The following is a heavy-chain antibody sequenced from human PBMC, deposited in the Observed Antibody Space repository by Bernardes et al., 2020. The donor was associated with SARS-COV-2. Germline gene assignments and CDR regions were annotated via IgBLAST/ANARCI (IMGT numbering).Heavy chain of an antibody. CDR3: ARGFFIGYSARDAYYYDSGSPGIERFGMDV. D-gene: IGHD3-22*01. V-gene: IGHV1-3*01. J-gene: IGHJ6*02. CDR2: INAGHGNT. Sequence: ASVKVSCKASGYTFTTYAMHWVRQAPGQRLEWMGWINAGHGNTKYSQKFQGRVTTTRDTSANTAYMELSSLRSEDTAVYYCARGFFIGYSARDAYYYDSGSPGIERFGMDVWGQGTTVTVSS. CDR1: GYTFTTYA.